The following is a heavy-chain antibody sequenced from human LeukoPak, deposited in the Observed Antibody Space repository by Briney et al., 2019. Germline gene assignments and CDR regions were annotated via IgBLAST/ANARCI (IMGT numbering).Heavy chain of an antibody. Sequence: KTSETLSLTCTVSGGSISSYYWSWIRQPPGKGLEWIGYIYYSGSTNYNPSLKGRVTISVDTSKNQFSLKLSSVTAADTAVYYCARVRRTWSGAFDYWGQGTLVTVSS. V-gene: IGHV4-59*01. CDR2: IYYSGST. CDR3: ARVRRTWSGAFDY. CDR1: GGSISSYY. D-gene: IGHD3-3*01. J-gene: IGHJ4*02.